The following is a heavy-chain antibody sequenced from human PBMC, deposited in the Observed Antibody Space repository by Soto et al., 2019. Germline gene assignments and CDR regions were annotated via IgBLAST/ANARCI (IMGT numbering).Heavy chain of an antibody. CDR3: ARDQGGASGSYSPTSY. CDR1: GGTFSSYA. CDR2: IIPIFGTA. J-gene: IGHJ4*02. V-gene: IGHV1-69*13. D-gene: IGHD1-26*01. Sequence: GASVKVSCKASGGTFSSYAISWVRQAPGQGLEWMGGIIPIFGTANYAQKFQGRVTITADESTSTAYMELSSLRSEDTAVYYCARDQGGASGSYSPTSYWGQGTLVTVSS.